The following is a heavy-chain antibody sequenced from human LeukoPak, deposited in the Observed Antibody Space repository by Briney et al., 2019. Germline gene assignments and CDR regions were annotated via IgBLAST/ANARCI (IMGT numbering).Heavy chain of an antibody. D-gene: IGHD6-19*01. CDR3: AKDGAQYSSGPECDP. Sequence: PGGSLRLSCAASGLHFSGTAMSWVRQAPGKGLEWVSAISHDGINAYYADSVKGRCTISRDNSKKTVSLEMSSLTAADTGVYYCAKDGAQYSSGPECDPRGQGALVTVSP. J-gene: IGHJ5*02. CDR1: GLHFSGTA. V-gene: IGHV3-23*01. CDR2: ISHDGINA.